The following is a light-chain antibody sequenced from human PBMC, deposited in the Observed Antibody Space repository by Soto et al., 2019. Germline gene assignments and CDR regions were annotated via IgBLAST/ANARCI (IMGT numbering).Light chain of an antibody. CDR3: QQFGGSPRT. V-gene: IGKV3-20*01. Sequence: PGERATLSCRASQRVSSSYLAWYQQKPGQAPRLLIYGASIRATGIPDRFIGSGSGTDFTLTISRLEPEDFAVYYCQQFGGSPRTFGQGTRVEIK. CDR1: QRVSSSY. CDR2: GAS. J-gene: IGKJ1*01.